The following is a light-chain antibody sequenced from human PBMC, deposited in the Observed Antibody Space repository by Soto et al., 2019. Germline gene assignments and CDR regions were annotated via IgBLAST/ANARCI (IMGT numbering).Light chain of an antibody. CDR1: QNINRW. V-gene: IGKV1-5*01. CDR2: DAS. J-gene: IGKJ1*01. Sequence: DIQMSQSRSSLSASVGDSVTITCRASQNINRWLAWYQQKPGRAPKLLIYDASSLQRGVPSRFSGSGSGTEFALTISSLQPDDFATYHCQEYNTYSWAFGQGTMVDIK. CDR3: QEYNTYSWA.